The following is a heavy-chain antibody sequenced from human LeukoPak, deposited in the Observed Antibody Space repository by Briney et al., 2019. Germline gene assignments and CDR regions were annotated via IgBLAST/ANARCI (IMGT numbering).Heavy chain of an antibody. V-gene: IGHV4-39*01. CDR1: GGPISSNSHS. D-gene: IGHD6-13*01. J-gene: IGHJ4*02. CDR3: ARRIHGSSHVDC. CDR2: IYHSGNT. Sequence: SETLSLTCTVSGGPISSNSHSWEWIRQPPGKGLEWIANIYHSGNTNYNPSLESRVTISVDASENQFSLKLNSVTAADTAVYYCARRIHGSSHVDCWGQGTLVTVSS.